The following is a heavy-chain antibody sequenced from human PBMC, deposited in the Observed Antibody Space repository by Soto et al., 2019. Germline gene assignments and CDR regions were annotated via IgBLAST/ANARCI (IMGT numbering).Heavy chain of an antibody. D-gene: IGHD6-19*01. V-gene: IGHV1-18*01. CDR3: ARVRSGWFHFFDY. J-gene: IGHJ4*02. Sequence: VQLVQSGAEVKKPGASVKVSCKASGYTFARSGFTWLRQAPGQGLEWMGWISAYNNSTEYSQKVQGRVTMTADTSTSTVYMDLRGLRSDDTAVYYCARVRSGWFHFFDYWGQGSLVTVSP. CDR1: GYTFARSG. CDR2: ISAYNNST.